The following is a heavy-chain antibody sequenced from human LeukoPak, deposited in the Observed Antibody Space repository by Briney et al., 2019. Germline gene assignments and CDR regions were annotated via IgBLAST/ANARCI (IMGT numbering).Heavy chain of an antibody. CDR1: GFTFSSYA. V-gene: IGHV3-23*01. J-gene: IGHJ4*02. Sequence: GGSLRLSCAASGFTFSSYAMSWVRQARGKGLEWVSAISGSGGSTYYADSVKGRFTISRDNAKNSLYLQMNSLRAEDTAVYYCARSVGPFDYWGQGTLVTVSS. D-gene: IGHD1-26*01. CDR3: ARSVGPFDY. CDR2: ISGSGGST.